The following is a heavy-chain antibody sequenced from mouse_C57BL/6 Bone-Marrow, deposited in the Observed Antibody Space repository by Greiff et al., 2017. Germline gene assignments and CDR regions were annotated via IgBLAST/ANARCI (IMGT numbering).Heavy chain of an antibody. V-gene: IGHV5-4*01. CDR2: ISDGGSYT. CDR3: AREGTTVVEEHYYFDY. J-gene: IGHJ2*01. CDR1: GFTFSSYA. D-gene: IGHD1-1*01. Sequence: EVKLVESGGGLVKPGGSLKLSCAASGFTFSSYAMSWVRQTPEKRLEWVATISDGGSYTYYPDNVKGRFTISRDNAKNNLYLQMSHLKSEDTAMYYCAREGTTVVEEHYYFDYWGQGTTLTVSS.